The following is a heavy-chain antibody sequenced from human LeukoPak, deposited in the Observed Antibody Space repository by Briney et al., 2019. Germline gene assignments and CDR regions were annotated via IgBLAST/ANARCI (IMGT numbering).Heavy chain of an antibody. CDR1: GGPISSSGYY. Sequence: SETLSLTCSVSGGPISSSGYYWGWIRQPPAKGLEWIGNIYYSGSTYYNPSLKSRVTLSIDSSKNQFSLKLSSVTAADTAVYYCARHVVATIIGGKYYYYYMDVWGKGTTVTVSS. V-gene: IGHV4-39*01. CDR3: ARHVVATIIGGKYYYYYMDV. CDR2: IYYSGST. J-gene: IGHJ6*03. D-gene: IGHD5-12*01.